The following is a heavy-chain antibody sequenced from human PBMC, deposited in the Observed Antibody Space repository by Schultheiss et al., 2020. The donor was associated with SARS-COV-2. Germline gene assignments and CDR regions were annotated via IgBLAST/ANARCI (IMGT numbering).Heavy chain of an antibody. Sequence: ASVKVSCKASGYIFTDYYIHWVRQAPGQGLEWMGWINPNSGGTNYAQKFQGRVTMTRDTSISTAYMELSRLTFDDTAVYYCARGRILPRLRFLEWSYHDAFDIWGQGTMVTVSS. J-gene: IGHJ3*02. CDR1: GYIFTDYY. V-gene: IGHV1-2*02. CDR3: ARGRILPRLRFLEWSYHDAFDI. CDR2: INPNSGGT. D-gene: IGHD3-3*01.